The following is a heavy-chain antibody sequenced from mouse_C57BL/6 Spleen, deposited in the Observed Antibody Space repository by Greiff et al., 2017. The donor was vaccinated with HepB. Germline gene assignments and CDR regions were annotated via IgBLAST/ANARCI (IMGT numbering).Heavy chain of an antibody. J-gene: IGHJ3*01. Sequence: VQLQQPGAELVKPGASVKLSCKASGYTFTSYWMHWVKQRPGQGLEWIGMIHPNSGSTNYNEKFKSKATLTVDKSSSTAYMQLSSLTSEDSAVYYCARQSIYYDYDGAWFAYWGQGTLVTVSA. CDR2: IHPNSGST. D-gene: IGHD2-4*01. CDR3: ARQSIYYDYDGAWFAY. CDR1: GYTFTSYW. V-gene: IGHV1-64*01.